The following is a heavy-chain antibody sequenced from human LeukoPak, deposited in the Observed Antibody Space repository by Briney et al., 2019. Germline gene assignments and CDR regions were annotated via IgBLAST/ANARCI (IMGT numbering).Heavy chain of an antibody. Sequence: SETLSLTCTVSGGSIIIGSYYWSWIRQPAGKGLEWIGRIYTSGSTNYNPSLKSRVTISVDTSKNQFSLKLSSVTAADTAVYYCARDAGYYGMDVWGQGTTVTVSS. CDR2: IYTSGST. J-gene: IGHJ6*02. CDR3: ARDAGYYGMDV. CDR1: GGSIIIGSYY. V-gene: IGHV4-61*02.